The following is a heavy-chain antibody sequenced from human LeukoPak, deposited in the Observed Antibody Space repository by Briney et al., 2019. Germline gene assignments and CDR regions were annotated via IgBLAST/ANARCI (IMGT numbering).Heavy chain of an antibody. CDR1: GGTFSSYA. J-gene: IGHJ6*02. V-gene: IGHV1-69*13. Sequence: GASVKVSCKASGGTFSSYAISWVRQAPGQGLEWMGGIIPIFGTANYAQKFQGRVTITADESTSTAYMELSSLRSEDTAVYYCARDDIVVVPAANYYYYGMDVWGQGTTVTVSS. D-gene: IGHD2-2*01. CDR2: IIPIFGTA. CDR3: ARDDIVVVPAANYYYYGMDV.